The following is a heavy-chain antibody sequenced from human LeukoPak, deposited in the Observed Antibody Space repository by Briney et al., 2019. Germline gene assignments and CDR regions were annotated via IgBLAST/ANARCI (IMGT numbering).Heavy chain of an antibody. CDR2: ITGTGGST. D-gene: IGHD3-10*01. J-gene: IGHJ4*02. V-gene: IGHV3-20*04. Sequence: GGSLRLSCAASGFSFSSDGMSWVRQAPGKGLEWVSGITGTGGSTYKADSLRGRFTISRDNAKNSLYLQMNSLRAEDTALYYCAKGGTMVRGVINYWGQGTLVTVSS. CDR1: GFSFSSDG. CDR3: AKGGTMVRGVINY.